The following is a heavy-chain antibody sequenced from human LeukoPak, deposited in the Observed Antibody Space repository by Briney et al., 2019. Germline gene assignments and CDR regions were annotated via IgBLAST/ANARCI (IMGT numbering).Heavy chain of an antibody. CDR1: GFTFSSHG. V-gene: IGHV3-23*01. CDR3: ARGGAARPDI. CDR2: ISPNGVIT. Sequence: GGSLRLSCAASGFTFSSHGMNWVRQAPGKGLEWVSGISPNGVITYYADSVKGRFTISRDNAKNSLYLQMNSLRAEDTAVYYCARGGAARPDIWGQGTMVAVSS. D-gene: IGHD6-6*01. J-gene: IGHJ3*02.